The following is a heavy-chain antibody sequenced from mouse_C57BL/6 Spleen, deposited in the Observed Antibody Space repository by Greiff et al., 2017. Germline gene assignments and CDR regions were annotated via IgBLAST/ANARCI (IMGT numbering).Heavy chain of an antibody. J-gene: IGHJ2*01. CDR3: AGLRRDYFDY. Sequence: EVQLVESGGGLVKPGGSLKLSCAASGFTFSDYGMHWVRQAPEQGLEWVAYISSGSSTIYYADTVKGRFTISRDNAKNTLFLQMTSLRSEDTAMYYCAGLRRDYFDYWGQGTTLTVSS. CDR2: ISSGSSTI. CDR1: GFTFSDYG. V-gene: IGHV5-17*01. D-gene: IGHD2-12*01.